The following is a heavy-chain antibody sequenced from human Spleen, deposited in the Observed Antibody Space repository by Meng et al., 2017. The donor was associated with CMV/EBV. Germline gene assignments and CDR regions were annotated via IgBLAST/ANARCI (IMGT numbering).Heavy chain of an antibody. V-gene: IGHV3-20*04. CDR1: GFRFDVHG. CDR2: ITWNGGST. Sequence: GGSLRLSCAASGFRFDVHGMSWVRQAPGKGLEWGSGITWNGGSTGYSDSVQGRFTIYRDNAKNSLYLQMNSLRAEDTALYYCARDRGAGSYYNGYYYGVDVWGQGTTVTVSS. D-gene: IGHD3-10*01. J-gene: IGHJ6*02. CDR3: ARDRGAGSYYNGYYYGVDV.